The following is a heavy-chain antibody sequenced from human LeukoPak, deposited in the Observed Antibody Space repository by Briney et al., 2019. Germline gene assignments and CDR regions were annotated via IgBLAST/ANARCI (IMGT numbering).Heavy chain of an antibody. CDR3: AKDMGYDSSGYYYVN. V-gene: IGHV3-9*01. CDR2: ISWNSGSI. J-gene: IGHJ4*02. Sequence: SSGGYYWSWIRQHPGKGLEWVSGISWNSGSIGYADSVKGRFTISRDNAKNSLYLQMNSLRAEDTALYYCAKDMGYDSSGYYYVNWGQGTLVTVSS. CDR1: SSGGYY. D-gene: IGHD3-22*01.